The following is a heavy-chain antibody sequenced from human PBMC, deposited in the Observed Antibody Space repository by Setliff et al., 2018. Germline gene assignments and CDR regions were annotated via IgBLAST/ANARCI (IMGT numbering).Heavy chain of an antibody. Sequence: SETLSLTCTVSGGPMRSFYWSWIRQTPGKGLQWIGYISDSGSTSYNPSLKSRVTISVDTSKNQFSLELSAVTAADTAVYFCAREDGPNYYYYYMDIWGKGTTVTVSS. J-gene: IGHJ6*03. V-gene: IGHV4-59*12. CDR1: GGPMRSFY. D-gene: IGHD2-8*01. CDR2: ISDSGST. CDR3: AREDGPNYYYYYMDI.